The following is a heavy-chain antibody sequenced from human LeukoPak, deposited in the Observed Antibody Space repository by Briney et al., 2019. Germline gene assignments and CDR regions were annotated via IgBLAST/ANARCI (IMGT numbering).Heavy chain of an antibody. Sequence: HPGGSLRLSCAVSGYPFSDHYIDWVRQAPGKGLEWVGQTRNKLSSYVTEYAAFVKGRFIISGDDSRNSVYLQMNSLKTEDTAMYYCAREGGSYFDYWGQGTLVTVSS. J-gene: IGHJ4*02. CDR2: TRNKLSSYVT. CDR1: GYPFSDHY. D-gene: IGHD1-26*01. V-gene: IGHV3-72*01. CDR3: AREGGSYFDY.